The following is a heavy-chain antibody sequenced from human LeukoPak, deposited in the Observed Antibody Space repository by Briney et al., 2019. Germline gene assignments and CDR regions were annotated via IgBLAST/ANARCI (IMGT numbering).Heavy chain of an antibody. CDR2: ISSSSSYI. Sequence: GGSLRLSCAASGFTFSSYSMNWVRQAPGKGLEWVSSISSSSSYIYYADSVKGRFTISRDNAKNSLYLQMNSLRPEDTAVYYCARGPDYDILADYFDYWGQGTLVTVSS. CDR1: GFTFSSYS. CDR3: ARGPDYDILADYFDY. D-gene: IGHD3-9*01. V-gene: IGHV3-21*01. J-gene: IGHJ4*02.